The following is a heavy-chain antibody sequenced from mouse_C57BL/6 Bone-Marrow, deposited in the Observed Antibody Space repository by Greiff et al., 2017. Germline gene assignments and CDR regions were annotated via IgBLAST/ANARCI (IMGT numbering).Heavy chain of an antibody. J-gene: IGHJ1*03. CDR3: ARPGYYGNLRDWYFDV. CDR1: GFTFSDYG. V-gene: IGHV5-17*01. CDR2: ISSGSSTI. Sequence: EVMLVESGGGLVKPGGSLKLSCAASGFTFSDYGMHWVRQAPEKGLEWVAYISSGSSTIYYADTVKGRFTISRDNAKNTLFLQMTSLRSEDTAMYYCARPGYYGNLRDWYFDVWGTGTTVTVSS. D-gene: IGHD2-1*01.